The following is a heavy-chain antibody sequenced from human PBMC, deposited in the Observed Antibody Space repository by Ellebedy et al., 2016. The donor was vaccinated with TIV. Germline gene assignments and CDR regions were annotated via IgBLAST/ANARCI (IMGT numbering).Heavy chain of an antibody. CDR1: GFTFSSYA. CDR2: ISGSGGST. J-gene: IGHJ4*02. Sequence: GESLKISXAASGFTFSSYAMSWVRQAPGKGLEWVSAISGSGGSTYYADSVKGRFTISRDNSKNTLYLQMNSLRAEDTAVYYCAKGRPLRYGDHFDYWGQGTLVTVSS. V-gene: IGHV3-23*01. D-gene: IGHD4-17*01. CDR3: AKGRPLRYGDHFDY.